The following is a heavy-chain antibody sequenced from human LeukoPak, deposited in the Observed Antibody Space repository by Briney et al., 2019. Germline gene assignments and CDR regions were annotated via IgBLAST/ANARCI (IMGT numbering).Heavy chain of an antibody. J-gene: IGHJ3*02. CDR2: IYSGGST. CDR3: ARDAEMATIGLDAFDI. V-gene: IGHV3-66*01. CDR1: GFTVSSNY. D-gene: IGHD5-24*01. Sequence: PGGSLRLSCAASGFTVSSNYMSWVRQAPGKGLEWVSVIYSGGSTYYADSVKGRFTISRDNSKNTLYLQMNSLRAEDTAVYYCARDAEMATIGLDAFDIWGQGTMVTVSS.